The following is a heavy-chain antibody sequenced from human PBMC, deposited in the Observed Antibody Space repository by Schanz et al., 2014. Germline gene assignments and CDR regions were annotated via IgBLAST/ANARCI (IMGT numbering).Heavy chain of an antibody. CDR3: AKDGRLPYYGTGSDFDY. D-gene: IGHD3-22*01. CDR2: ISYDGVNT. V-gene: IGHV3-30-3*02. CDR1: GFTFSKYG. Sequence: QVQLVESGGGVVQPGRSLRLSCAASGFTFSKYGVHWVRQAPGKGLEWVAVISYDGVNTYYADSVKGRFTISRDNSKNTLYLQMNSLRGEDTAVYYCAKDGRLPYYGTGSDFDYWGQGTLVAVSS. J-gene: IGHJ4*02.